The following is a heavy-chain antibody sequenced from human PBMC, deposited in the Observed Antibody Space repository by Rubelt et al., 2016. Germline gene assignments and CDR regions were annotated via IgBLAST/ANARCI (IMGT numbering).Heavy chain of an antibody. CDR1: GFTFSDYA. Sequence: QVQLVESGGGVVQPGRSLRLSCAASGFTFSDYAMHWVRQAPGKGLEWMAVIAHDGRDAYYVDSVRGRFTVSRDKSKNTLSMYMNTMRVEDTAVYYWARDFAWASDVWGQGTMVTVSS. J-gene: IGHJ3*01. CDR2: IAHDGRDA. V-gene: IGHV3-30*04. CDR3: ARDFAWASDV.